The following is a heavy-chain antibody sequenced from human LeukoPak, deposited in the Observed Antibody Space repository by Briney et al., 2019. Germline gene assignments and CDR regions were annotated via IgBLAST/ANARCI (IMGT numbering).Heavy chain of an antibody. CDR3: ARDSIAAAGPLDY. Sequence: GGSLRLSCAASGFTFSSYSMNWVRQAPGKGLEWVSSISSSSSYIYYADSVKGRFTISRDNAKNSLYLQMNSLRAEDTAVYYCARDSIAAAGPLDYWGQGTLVTVSS. CDR1: GFTFSSYS. CDR2: ISSSSSYI. V-gene: IGHV3-21*01. D-gene: IGHD6-13*01. J-gene: IGHJ4*02.